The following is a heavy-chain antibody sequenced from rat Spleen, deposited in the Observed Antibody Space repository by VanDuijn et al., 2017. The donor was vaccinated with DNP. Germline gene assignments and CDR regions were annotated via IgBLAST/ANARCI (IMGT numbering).Heavy chain of an antibody. D-gene: IGHD1-5*01. CDR2: IWSGGST. CDR1: GLSLTSNS. J-gene: IGHJ3*01. CDR3: ARSPAGKYNGWLAY. Sequence: QVQLKESGPGLVQPSQTLSLTCTVSGLSLTSNSVSWIRQPPGKGLEWIGGIWSGGSTDYNSALKSRLSISRDTSKSQVLLKMNSLQTEDTAMYFCARSPAGKYNGWLAYWGPGTLVTVSS. V-gene: IGHV2-47*01.